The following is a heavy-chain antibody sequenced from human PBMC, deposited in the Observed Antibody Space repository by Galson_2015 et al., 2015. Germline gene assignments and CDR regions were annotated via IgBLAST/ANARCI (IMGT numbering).Heavy chain of an antibody. CDR3: ARSGYSYGHYYYYYMDV. Sequence: SLRLSCAASGFTFSSSWMSWVRQAPGKGLEWVANIKQDGSAKYYVDSVKGRFTISRDNAKNSLYLQMNSLRAEDTAVYYCARSGYSYGHYYYYYMDVWGKGTTVTVSS. D-gene: IGHD5-18*01. CDR1: GFTFSSSW. J-gene: IGHJ6*03. CDR2: IKQDGSAK. V-gene: IGHV3-7*01.